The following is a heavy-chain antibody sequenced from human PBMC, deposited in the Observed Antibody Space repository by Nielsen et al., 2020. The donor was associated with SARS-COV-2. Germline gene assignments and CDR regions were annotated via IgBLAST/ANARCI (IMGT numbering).Heavy chain of an antibody. Sequence: GSLRLSCAVYGGSFSGYYWSWIRQPPGKGLEWIGEINHSGSTNYNPSLKSRVTISVDTSKNQFSLKLSSVTAADTAVYYCANIDILTGYSYYYYGMDVWGQGTTVTVSS. V-gene: IGHV4-34*01. CDR3: ANIDILTGYSYYYYGMDV. CDR1: GGSFSGYY. D-gene: IGHD3-9*01. J-gene: IGHJ6*02. CDR2: INHSGST.